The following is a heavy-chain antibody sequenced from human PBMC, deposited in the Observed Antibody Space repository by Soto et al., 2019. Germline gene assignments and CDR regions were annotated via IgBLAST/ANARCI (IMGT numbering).Heavy chain of an antibody. CDR1: GFTFSGYW. CDR2: IKHDGSVQ. Sequence: GGSLRLSCEASGFTFSGYWMSWVRQAPGKGLEWVADIKHDGSVQYYVDYVKGRLTISRDNAKKQLYLQMNGLRAEDTALYYCARAPYSNAWYRFDLWGQGTLVTVSS. V-gene: IGHV3-7*03. CDR3: ARAPYSNAWYRFDL. J-gene: IGHJ4*02. D-gene: IGHD4-4*01.